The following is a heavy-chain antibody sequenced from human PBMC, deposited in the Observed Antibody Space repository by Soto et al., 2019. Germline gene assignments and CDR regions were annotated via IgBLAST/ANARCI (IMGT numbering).Heavy chain of an antibody. V-gene: IGHV3-23*01. CDR1: GFTFSSYA. CDR3: AKDYAGYNWNYGYYYYGMDV. Sequence: EVQLLESGGGLVQPGGSLRLSCAASGFTFSSYAMSWVRQAPGKGLEWVSAISGSGGSTYYADSVKGRFTISRDNSKNPLYLQMNSLRAEDTAVYYCAKDYAGYNWNYGYYYYGMDVWGQGTTVTVSS. D-gene: IGHD1-7*01. CDR2: ISGSGGST. J-gene: IGHJ6*02.